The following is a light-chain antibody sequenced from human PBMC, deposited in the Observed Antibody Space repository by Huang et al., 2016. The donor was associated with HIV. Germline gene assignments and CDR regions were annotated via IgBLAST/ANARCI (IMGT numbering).Light chain of an antibody. CDR1: QIVSSY. V-gene: IGKV3-11*01. Sequence: EIVLTQSPATLSLSPGERATLSYRASQIVSSYLSWYQHKPGQPPRLLIYDTSNRATGIPARFSGSGSGTDFTLTISSLEPEDFAVYYCQQEGRTFGGGTKVEIK. CDR2: DTS. CDR3: QQEGRT. J-gene: IGKJ4*01.